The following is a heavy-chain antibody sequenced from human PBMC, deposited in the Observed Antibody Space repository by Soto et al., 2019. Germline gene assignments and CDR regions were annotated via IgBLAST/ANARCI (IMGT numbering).Heavy chain of an antibody. CDR3: ASPPFYSSSWYGDFQH. V-gene: IGHV4-34*01. Sequence: PSETLSLTCAVYGGSFSGYYWSWIRQPPGKGLEWIGEINHSGSTNYNPSLKSRVTISVDTSKNQFSLKLSSVTAADTAVYYCASPPFYSSSWYGDFQHWGQGTLVTVSS. CDR2: INHSGST. CDR1: GGSFSGYY. D-gene: IGHD6-13*01. J-gene: IGHJ1*01.